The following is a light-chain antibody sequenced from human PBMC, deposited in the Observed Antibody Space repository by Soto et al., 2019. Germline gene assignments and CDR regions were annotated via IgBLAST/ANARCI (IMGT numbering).Light chain of an antibody. J-gene: IGKJ1*01. CDR2: DAS. Sequence: DIQITQSPSTLSASVEDRVTNTCRASQSISSWLAWYQQKPGKAPKLLIYDASSLESGVPSRFSGSGSGTEFTLTISSLQPDDFATYYCQQYNSYSRTFGQGTKV. V-gene: IGKV1-5*01. CDR3: QQYNSYSRT. CDR1: QSISSW.